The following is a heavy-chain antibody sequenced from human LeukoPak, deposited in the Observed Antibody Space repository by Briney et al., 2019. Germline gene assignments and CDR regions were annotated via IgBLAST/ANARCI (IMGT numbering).Heavy chain of an antibody. CDR2: ISSSGSTI. J-gene: IGHJ3*02. Sequence: GGSLRLSCAASGFTFSSYEMNWVRQAPGKGLEWVSYISSSGSTIYYADSVKGRFTISRDNAKNSLYLQMNSLRAEDTALYYCARDRDYYGSGSYYQDAFDIWGQGTMVTVSS. CDR3: ARDRDYYGSGSYYQDAFDI. D-gene: IGHD3-10*01. CDR1: GFTFSSYE. V-gene: IGHV3-48*03.